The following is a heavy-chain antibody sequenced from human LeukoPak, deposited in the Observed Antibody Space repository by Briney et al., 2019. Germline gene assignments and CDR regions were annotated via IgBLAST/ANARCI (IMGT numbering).Heavy chain of an antibody. D-gene: IGHD3-22*01. J-gene: IGHJ6*03. V-gene: IGHV4-59*01. CDR3: ARDLAYDSSGYYPSLPHYYMDV. CDR1: GGSISSYY. Sequence: SSETLSLTCTVSGGSISSYYWSWIRQPPGKGLEWIGYIYYSGSTNYNPSLKSRVTISVDTSKNQFSLKLSSVTAADTAVYYCARDLAYDSSGYYPSLPHYYMDVWGKGTTVTVSS. CDR2: IYYSGST.